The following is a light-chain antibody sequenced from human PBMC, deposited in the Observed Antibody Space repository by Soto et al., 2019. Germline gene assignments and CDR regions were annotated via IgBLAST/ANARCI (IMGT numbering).Light chain of an antibody. J-gene: IGLJ1*01. CDR2: ANT. V-gene: IGLV1-40*01. CDR1: SSNIGAGYD. Sequence: QAVVTQPPSVSGAPGQRVTISCTGSSSNIGAGYDVHWYQQLPGTAPKLLIYANTNRPSGVPDRFSGSKSGTSASLAITGLQAEDEADYHCQSYDSSLSGYVFGTGTKVTVL. CDR3: QSYDSSLSGYV.